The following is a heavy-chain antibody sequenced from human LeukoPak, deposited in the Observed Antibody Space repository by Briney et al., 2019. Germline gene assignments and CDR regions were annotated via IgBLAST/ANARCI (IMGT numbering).Heavy chain of an antibody. CDR1: GYTFPSYF. J-gene: IGHJ5*02. CDR2: ISAYNGNT. Sequence: ASVKVSCKASGYTFPSYFMHWVRQAPGQGLEWMGWISAYNGNTNYAQKLQGRVTMTTDTSTSTAYMELRSLRSDDTAVYYCARDYSNWFDPWGQGTLVTVSS. CDR3: ARDYSNWFDP. D-gene: IGHD2-15*01. V-gene: IGHV1-18*04.